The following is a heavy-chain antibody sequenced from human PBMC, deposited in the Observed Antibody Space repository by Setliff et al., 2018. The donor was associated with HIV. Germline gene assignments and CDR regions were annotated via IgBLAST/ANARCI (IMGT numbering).Heavy chain of an antibody. V-gene: IGHV4-34*01. CDR3: ARERLSPRGFFFSYIDV. CDR2: IDHSGII. Sequence: SETLSLTCAIFGGSFTDYYCWSWVRQSPGKGLEWIGEIDHSGIINHNPSLKSRVTMSVDTSKRQFSLNLTSVTAADTAIYYCARERLSPRGFFFSYIDVWGKGTPVTVSS. J-gene: IGHJ6*04. CDR1: GGSFTDYY. D-gene: IGHD1-26*01.